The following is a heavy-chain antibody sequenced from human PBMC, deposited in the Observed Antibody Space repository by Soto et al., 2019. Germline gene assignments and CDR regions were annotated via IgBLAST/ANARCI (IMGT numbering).Heavy chain of an antibody. CDR1: GYSFTSYW. D-gene: IGHD3-22*01. CDR2: IDPTDSYA. J-gene: IGHJ4*02. V-gene: IGHV5-10-1*01. Sequence: PGESLKISCRVSGYSFTSYWISWVRQMPGKGLEWMGRIDPTDSYANYSPSFQGHVTFSVDRSINTAYLQWSSLKAPDTAVYYCARLDSRHGTNGQLDYWGQGTMLTVYS. CDR3: ARLDSRHGTNGQLDY.